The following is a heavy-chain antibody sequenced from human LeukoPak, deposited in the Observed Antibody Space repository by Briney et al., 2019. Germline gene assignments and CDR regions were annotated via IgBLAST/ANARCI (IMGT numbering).Heavy chain of an antibody. D-gene: IGHD3-22*01. Sequence: TGGSLRLSCTASGFTFGDYAMSWVRQAPGKGLEWVGFIRSKAYGGTTEYAASVKGRFTISRDDSKSIAYLQVNSLKTEDTAVYYCSYYDSSGYYPHFDYWGQGTLVTVSS. J-gene: IGHJ4*02. CDR1: GFTFGDYA. V-gene: IGHV3-49*04. CDR2: IRSKAYGGTT. CDR3: SYYDSSGYYPHFDY.